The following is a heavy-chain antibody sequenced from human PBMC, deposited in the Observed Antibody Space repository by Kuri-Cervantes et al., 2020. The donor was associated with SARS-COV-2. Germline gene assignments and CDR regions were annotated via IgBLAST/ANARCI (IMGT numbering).Heavy chain of an antibody. V-gene: IGHV1-69*06. J-gene: IGHJ5*02. Sequence: SVKVSCKASGYTFTSYGISWVRQAPGQGLEWMGRIIPIFETVNYAQKFQGRVTITADKSTSTAYMELSSLRSEDTAVYYCARELIGAAMVYWFDPWGQGTLVTVSS. D-gene: IGHD5-18*01. CDR2: IIPIFETV. CDR3: ARELIGAAMVYWFDP. CDR1: GYTFTSYG.